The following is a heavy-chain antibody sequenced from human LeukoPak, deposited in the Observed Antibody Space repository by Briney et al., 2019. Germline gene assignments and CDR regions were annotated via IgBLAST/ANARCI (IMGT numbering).Heavy chain of an antibody. CDR2: IYYSGST. CDR1: GGSISSSSYY. J-gene: IGHJ1*01. V-gene: IGHV4-39*01. CDR3: ASALPGGAEYFQH. D-gene: IGHD2-21*02. Sequence: KPSETLSLTCTVSGGSISSSSYYWGWLRQPPGKGLEWIGSIYYSGSTYYNPSLKSRVTISVDTSKNQFSLKLSSVTAADTAVYYCASALPGGAEYFQHWGQGTLVTVSS.